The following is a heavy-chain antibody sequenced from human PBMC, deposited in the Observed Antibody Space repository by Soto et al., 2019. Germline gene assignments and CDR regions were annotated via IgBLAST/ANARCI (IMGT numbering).Heavy chain of an antibody. CDR1: GGSISSYY. J-gene: IGHJ5*02. Sequence: SETLSLTCTVSGGSISSYYWSWIRQPPGKGLEWIGYIYYSGSTNYNPSLKSRVTISVDTSKNQFSLKLSSVTAADTAVYYCARIPVWSGYSRFDPWGQGTLVTVSS. CDR3: ARIPVWSGYSRFDP. D-gene: IGHD3-3*01. CDR2: IYYSGST. V-gene: IGHV4-59*01.